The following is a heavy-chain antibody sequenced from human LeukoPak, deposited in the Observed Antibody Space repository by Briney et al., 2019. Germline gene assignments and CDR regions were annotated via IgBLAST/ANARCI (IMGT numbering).Heavy chain of an antibody. Sequence: PGGSLRLSCAASGFTFSSYSMNWVRQAPGKGLEWVSYISSSSTIYYADSVKGRFTVSRDNSKSTLYLQMNSLRAEDTAVYYCARARYCSSTRCRDAFDIWGQGTMVTVSS. V-gene: IGHV3-48*01. CDR1: GFTFSSYS. CDR3: ARARYCSSTRCRDAFDI. CDR2: ISSSSTI. D-gene: IGHD2-2*01. J-gene: IGHJ3*02.